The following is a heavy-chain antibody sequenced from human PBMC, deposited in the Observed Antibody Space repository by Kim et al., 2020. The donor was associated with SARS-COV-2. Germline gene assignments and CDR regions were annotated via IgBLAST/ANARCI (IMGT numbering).Heavy chain of an antibody. CDR1: GFTFGDYA. CDR3: TRHWFEGSGSYVHYYYYYGMDV. J-gene: IGHJ6*02. V-gene: IGHV3-49*03. CDR2: IRSKAYGGTT. D-gene: IGHD3-10*01. Sequence: GGSLRLSCTASGFTFGDYAMSWFRQAPGKGLEWVGFIRSKAYGGTTEYAASVKGRFTISRDDSKSIAYLQMNSLKTEDTAVYYCTRHWFEGSGSYVHYYYYYGMDVWGQGTTVTVSS.